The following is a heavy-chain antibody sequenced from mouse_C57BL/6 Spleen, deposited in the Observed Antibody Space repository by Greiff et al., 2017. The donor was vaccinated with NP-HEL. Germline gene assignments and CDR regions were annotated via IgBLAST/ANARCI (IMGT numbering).Heavy chain of an antibody. J-gene: IGHJ3*01. CDR1: GYSITSGYY. CDR2: ISYDGSN. V-gene: IGHV3-6*01. D-gene: IGHD3-3*01. CDR3: ARDEGRAWFAY. Sequence: EVQLQESGPGLVKPSQSLSLTCSVTGYSITSGYYWNWIRQFPGNKLEWMGYISYDGSNNYNPSLKNRISITRDTSKNQFFLKLNSVTTEDTATYYCARDEGRAWFAYWGQGTLVTVSA.